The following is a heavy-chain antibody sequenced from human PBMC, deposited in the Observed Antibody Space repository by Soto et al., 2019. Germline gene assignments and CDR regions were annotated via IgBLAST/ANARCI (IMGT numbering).Heavy chain of an antibody. D-gene: IGHD6-13*01. CDR1: GFTFGSYG. V-gene: IGHV3-33*06. J-gene: IGHJ4*02. Sequence: PGGSLRLSCAASGFTFGSYGMHWVRQAPGKGLEWVAVIWYDGSNKYYADSVKGRFTISRDNSKNTLYLQMNSLRAEDTAVYYCAKVSSSWYAGFFDLWGQGTLVTVS. CDR3: AKVSSSWYAGFFDL. CDR2: IWYDGSNK.